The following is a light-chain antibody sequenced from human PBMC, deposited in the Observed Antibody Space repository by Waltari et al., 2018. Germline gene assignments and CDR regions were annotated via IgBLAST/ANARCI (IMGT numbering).Light chain of an antibody. CDR2: EVY. J-gene: IGLJ3*02. CDR1: ISDVGASDT. V-gene: IGLV2-8*01. CDR3: SSNVGGSNVAVV. Sequence: QSALTQPPSASGSPGQAVMISCTGTISDVGASDTVSWYQQHPGKAPKLLIFEVYKRPSGVPDRFSCSKAGNTASLTVSGLQTDDEGDYYCSSNVGGSNVAVVFGGGTKLTVL.